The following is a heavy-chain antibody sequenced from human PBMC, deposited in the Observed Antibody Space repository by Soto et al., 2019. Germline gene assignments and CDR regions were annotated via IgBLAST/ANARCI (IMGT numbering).Heavy chain of an antibody. Sequence: EAQLVESGGGLVQPGGSLRLSCAASGFTFSNYEMHWVRQAPGKGLEYVSGISNNGAHTDYAKSVKGRFTISRDNSENTLDLQMGSLSAEDMALYYCARRGYGSRWPNVYMDVWGKGTTVTVSS. CDR1: GFTFSNYE. V-gene: IGHV3-64*01. D-gene: IGHD6-13*01. CDR3: ARRGYGSRWPNVYMDV. CDR2: ISNNGAHT. J-gene: IGHJ6*03.